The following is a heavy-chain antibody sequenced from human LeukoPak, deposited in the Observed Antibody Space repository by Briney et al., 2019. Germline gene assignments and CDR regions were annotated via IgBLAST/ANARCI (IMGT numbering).Heavy chain of an antibody. Sequence: PGGSLRLSCAASGFTFSSYSMNWVRQAPGKGLEWVSSISSSSSYIYYADSVKGRFTISRDNAKNSLSLQMNSLRVGDTAIYYCAREEYQVLLDWGQGILVTVAS. V-gene: IGHV3-21*01. D-gene: IGHD2-15*01. CDR1: GFTFSSYS. CDR2: ISSSSSYI. CDR3: AREEYQVLLD. J-gene: IGHJ4*02.